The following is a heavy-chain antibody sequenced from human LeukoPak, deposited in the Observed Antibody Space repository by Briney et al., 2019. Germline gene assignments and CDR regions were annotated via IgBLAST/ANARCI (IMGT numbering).Heavy chain of an antibody. V-gene: IGHV1-18*01. J-gene: IGHJ4*02. Sequence: GASVKVSCKASGYTFTSYGISWVRQAPGQGLEWMGWISAYNGNTNYAQKLQGRVTMTTDTSTSTAYMELRSLRPDDTAVYYCARYSSGWYGGGFDYWGQGTLVTVSS. CDR2: ISAYNGNT. D-gene: IGHD6-19*01. CDR3: ARYSSGWYGGGFDY. CDR1: GYTFTSYG.